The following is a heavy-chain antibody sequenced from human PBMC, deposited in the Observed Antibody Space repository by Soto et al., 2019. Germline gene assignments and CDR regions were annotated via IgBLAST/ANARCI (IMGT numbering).Heavy chain of an antibody. D-gene: IGHD6-13*01. CDR3: ARGPEAAAGQEFDY. J-gene: IGHJ4*02. CDR2: IYYSGST. CDR1: GGSISSYY. Sequence: SETLSLTCTVSGGSISSYYWSWIRQPPGKGLEWIGYIYYSGSTNYNPSLKSRVTISVDTSKNQFSLKLSSVTAADTAVYYCARGPEAAAGQEFDYWGQGTLVTVSS. V-gene: IGHV4-59*01.